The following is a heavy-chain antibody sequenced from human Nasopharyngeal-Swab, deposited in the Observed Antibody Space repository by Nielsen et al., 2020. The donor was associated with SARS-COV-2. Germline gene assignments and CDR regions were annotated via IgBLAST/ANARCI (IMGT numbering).Heavy chain of an antibody. D-gene: IGHD3-3*01. CDR2: IYYAGSSSYSGRT. Sequence: WIRQPPGKGLEWIGGIYYAGSSSYSGRTYYNPSLENRVTISVDTSKNRFSLKVNSVTAADTAVYYCARHQDDFWSGYFVFDCWGQGALVTVLL. V-gene: IGHV4-39*01. CDR3: ARHQDDFWSGYFVFDC. J-gene: IGHJ4*02.